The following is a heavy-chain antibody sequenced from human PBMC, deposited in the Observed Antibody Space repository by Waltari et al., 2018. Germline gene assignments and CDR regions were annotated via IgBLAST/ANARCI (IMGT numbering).Heavy chain of an antibody. CDR1: GDSISRSSYY. V-gene: IGHV4-39*01. J-gene: IGHJ5*02. CDR2: IYYTGTT. CDR3: ARHWKRNGYRFDP. D-gene: IGHD5-12*01. Sequence: QLQLQESGPGLMKPSETLSLTCTVSGDSISRSSYYWGWIRQSPGKGLEWIASIYYTGTTYYNPTLESRVTISGDTSKNQFSLRLSSVTAADTAVYYCARHWKRNGYRFDPWGQGTLVTVSS.